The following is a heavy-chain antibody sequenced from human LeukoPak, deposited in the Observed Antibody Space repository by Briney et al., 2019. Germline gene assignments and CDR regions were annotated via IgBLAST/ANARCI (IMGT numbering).Heavy chain of an antibody. CDR1: GFILRSYA. CDR2: VSHDGSNE. V-gene: IGHV3-30*03. Sequence: GKSLRLSCAASGFILRSYAMHWVRQAPGKGLEWVALVSHDGSNECYTDSVKGRFIISRDNSKNTVYLQTNRLREGDTAVYYCARARVTSTLKNSYYYVMDVWGEGTTVTVSS. CDR3: ARARVTSTLKNSYYYVMDV. D-gene: IGHD2-21*02. J-gene: IGHJ6*04.